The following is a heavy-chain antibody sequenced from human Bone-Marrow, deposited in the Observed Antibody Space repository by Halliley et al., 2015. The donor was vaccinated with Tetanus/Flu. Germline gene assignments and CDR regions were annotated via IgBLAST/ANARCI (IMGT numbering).Heavy chain of an antibody. D-gene: IGHD3-22*01. V-gene: IGHV3-64D*06. Sequence: ISNNGGTAHYADSVKGRFTISRDNFRITGYLQMNSLRAEDTAVYYCVGCYYDSSGCAEYYGMDVWGQGTTVTVSS. CDR2: ISNNGGTA. CDR3: VGCYYDSSGCAEYYGMDV. J-gene: IGHJ6*02.